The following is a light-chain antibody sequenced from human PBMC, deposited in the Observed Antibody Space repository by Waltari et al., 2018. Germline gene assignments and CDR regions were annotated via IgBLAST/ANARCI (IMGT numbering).Light chain of an antibody. CDR1: QSISSY. CDR3: QQSYSTPGYS. V-gene: IGKV1-39*01. Sequence: DIQMTQSPSSLSASVADRVTITCRASQSISSYLNWYQQKPGKAPKLLIYAASSLQSGVPSRFSGSGSGTDFTLTISSLQPEDFATYYCQQSYSTPGYSFGQGTKLEIK. J-gene: IGKJ2*03. CDR2: AAS.